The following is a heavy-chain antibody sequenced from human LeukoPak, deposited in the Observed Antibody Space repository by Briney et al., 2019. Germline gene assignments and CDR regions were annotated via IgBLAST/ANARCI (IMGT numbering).Heavy chain of an antibody. CDR2: FDPEDGET. Sequence: ASVKVSCKVSGYTLTELSMHWVRQAPGKGLEWMGGFDPEDGETIYAQKFQGRVTMTEDTSTDTAYMELSSLRSEDTAVYYCATVARGSSGWGIDPDYWGQGTLVTASS. J-gene: IGHJ4*02. CDR3: ATVARGSSGWGIDPDY. D-gene: IGHD6-19*01. CDR1: GYTLTELS. V-gene: IGHV1-24*01.